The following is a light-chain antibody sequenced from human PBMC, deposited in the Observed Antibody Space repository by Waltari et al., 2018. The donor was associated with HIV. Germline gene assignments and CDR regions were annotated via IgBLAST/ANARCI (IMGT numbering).Light chain of an antibody. V-gene: IGLV2-14*03. CDR2: DVS. Sequence: QSALTQSASVSGSPGQSITISCTGTSSDVGGYNYVSWYQRHPGKAPKLMIYDVSYRPSGVSNRFSGSKSGNTASLTISGLQADDEADYYCSSYTSSSTRVFGGGTTVTVL. J-gene: IGLJ3*02. CDR3: SSYTSSSTRV. CDR1: SSDVGGYNY.